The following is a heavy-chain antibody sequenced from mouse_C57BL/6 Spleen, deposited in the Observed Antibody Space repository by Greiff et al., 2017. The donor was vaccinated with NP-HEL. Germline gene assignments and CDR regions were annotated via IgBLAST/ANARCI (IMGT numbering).Heavy chain of an antibody. Sequence: QVQLQQSGPELVKPGASVKISCKASGYAFSSSWMNWVKQRPGKGLEWIGRIYPGDGDTNYNGKFKGKATLTADKSSSTAYMQLSSLTSEDSAVYFCASYDYDGYWYFDVWGTGTTVTVSS. CDR3: ASYDYDGYWYFDV. CDR1: GYAFSSSW. J-gene: IGHJ1*03. D-gene: IGHD2-4*01. V-gene: IGHV1-82*01. CDR2: IYPGDGDT.